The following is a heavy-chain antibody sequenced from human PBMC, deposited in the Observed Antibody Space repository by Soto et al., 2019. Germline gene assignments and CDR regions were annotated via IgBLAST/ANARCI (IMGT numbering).Heavy chain of an antibody. D-gene: IGHD3-22*01. CDR1: AFTFNNYA. CDR3: AKSRYSDSSGDFYDY. Sequence: EVQLLESGGGLVQPGGSLSLSCAASAFTFNNYAMSWVRQAPGKGLEWVAGIGGSGRTTYYADSVKGRFTISRDNSNNTLFLQMNSLRAEDTAVYYCAKSRYSDSSGDFYDYWGQGTLVTVSS. V-gene: IGHV3-23*01. J-gene: IGHJ4*02. CDR2: IGGSGRTT.